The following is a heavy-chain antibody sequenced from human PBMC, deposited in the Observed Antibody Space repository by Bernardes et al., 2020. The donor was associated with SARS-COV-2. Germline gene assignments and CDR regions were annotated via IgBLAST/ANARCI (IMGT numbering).Heavy chain of an antibody. D-gene: IGHD6-6*01. CDR2: TIPPSGST. CDR1: QHTFTIYA. CDR3: ARGPIAARPGFWFDP. V-gene: IGHV1-69*13. J-gene: IGHJ5*02. Sequence: SVKVSCKPSQHTFTIYAFSRVRQAPWQGLAWMGRTIPPSGSTNYAQNLQGRVTSTADEPSSTAYMELSSLRSVDTALYNGARGPIAARPGFWFDPWCQGPLVTVSS.